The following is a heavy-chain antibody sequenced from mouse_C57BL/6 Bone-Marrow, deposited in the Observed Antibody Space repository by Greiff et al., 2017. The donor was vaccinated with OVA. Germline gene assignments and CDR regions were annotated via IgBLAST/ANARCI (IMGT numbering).Heavy chain of an antibody. D-gene: IGHD4-1*01. CDR3: ARELGRQGNYAMDY. CDR2: ISTYYGDA. CDR1: GYTFTDYA. J-gene: IGHJ4*01. Sequence: VKLVESGPELVRPGVSVKISCKGSGYTFTDYAMHWVKQSHAKSLEWIGVISTYYGDASYNQKFKDKATMTVDKSSSTAYMELARLTSEDSAVYYCARELGRQGNYAMDYWGQGTSVTVSS. V-gene: IGHV1-67*01.